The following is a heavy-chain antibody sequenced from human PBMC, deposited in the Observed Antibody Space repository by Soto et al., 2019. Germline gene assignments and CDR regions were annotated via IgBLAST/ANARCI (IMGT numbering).Heavy chain of an antibody. V-gene: IGHV3-30*18. D-gene: IGHD3-3*01. Sequence: GSLRLSCAASGFTFSSYGMHWVRQAPGKGLEWVAVISFDGSNKYYADSVKGRFTISRDNSKNTLYLQMNSLRAEDTAVYFCAKGDTIFGASDFDYWGQGTLVTVSS. CDR2: ISFDGSNK. CDR3: AKGDTIFGASDFDY. J-gene: IGHJ4*02. CDR1: GFTFSSYG.